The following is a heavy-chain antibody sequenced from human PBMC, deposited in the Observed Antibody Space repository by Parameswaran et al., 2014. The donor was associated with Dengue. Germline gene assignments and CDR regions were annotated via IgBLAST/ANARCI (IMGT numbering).Heavy chain of an antibody. J-gene: IGHJ4*02. V-gene: IGHV4-59*01. Sequence: VRQAPGKGLEWIGYIYYSGSTNYNPSLKSRVTISVDTSKNQFSLKLSSVTAADTAVYYCARKQARSAYYFDYWGQGTLVTVSS. CDR3: ARKQARSAYYFDY. CDR2: IYYSGST. D-gene: IGHD1/OR15-1a*01.